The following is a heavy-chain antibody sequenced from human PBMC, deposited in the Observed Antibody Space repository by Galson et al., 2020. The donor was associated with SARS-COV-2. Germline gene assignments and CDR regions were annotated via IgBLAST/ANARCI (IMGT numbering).Heavy chain of an antibody. CDR3: AGRVAGAGSLHI. J-gene: IGHJ3*02. CDR2: TYYRSQWST. D-gene: IGHD6-13*01. CDR1: GDSVSSNSAA. V-gene: IGHV6-1*01. Sequence: SQTLSLNCAISGDSVSSNSAAWNWIRQSPSRGLEWLGRTYYRSQWSTDYAVSVKSRITINPDTSKNQFSLQLNSVTPEDTAIYYCAGRVAGAGSLHIWGQGTMVIFSS.